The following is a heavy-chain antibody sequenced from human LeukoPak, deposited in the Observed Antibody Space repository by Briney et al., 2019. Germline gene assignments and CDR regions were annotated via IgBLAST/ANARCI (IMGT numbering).Heavy chain of an antibody. CDR3: AKDIAGGNSEWNYYYGMDV. D-gene: IGHD4-23*01. CDR1: GFTFDDYA. CDR2: ISWNSGSI. Sequence: PGRSLRLSCAASGFTFDDYAMHWVRQAPGKDLEWVSGISWNSGSIGYADSVKGRFTISRDNAKNSLYLQMNSLRAEDTALYYCAKDIAGGNSEWNYYYGMDVWGQGTTVTVSS. V-gene: IGHV3-9*01. J-gene: IGHJ6*02.